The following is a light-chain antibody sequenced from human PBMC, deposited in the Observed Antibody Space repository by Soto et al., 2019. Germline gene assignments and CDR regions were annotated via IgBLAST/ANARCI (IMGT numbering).Light chain of an antibody. CDR1: QSVANNF. CDR2: GAS. V-gene: IGKV3-20*01. J-gene: IGKJ4*01. Sequence: EIVLTQSPGTLSLSPGERATLSCRASQSVANNFLAWYQQKPGQAPRLLFYGASSRATGIPDRISGSGSGTDFILTISRLEPEDFAVYYCQQHGSSPPTFGGGTTVEIK. CDR3: QQHGSSPPT.